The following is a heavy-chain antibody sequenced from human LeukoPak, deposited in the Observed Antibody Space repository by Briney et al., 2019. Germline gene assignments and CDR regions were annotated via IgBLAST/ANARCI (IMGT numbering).Heavy chain of an antibody. J-gene: IGHJ6*03. V-gene: IGHV1-69*13. CDR3: ARVRRIAARSYYYMDV. Sequence: SVKVSCKASGGTFSSYAISWVRQAPGQGLEWMGGIIPIFGTANYPQKFQGRVTITADESTSTAYMELSSRRSEDTAVYYCARVRRIAARSYYYMDVWGKGTTVTVSS. CDR1: GGTFSSYA. D-gene: IGHD6-6*01. CDR2: IIPIFGTA.